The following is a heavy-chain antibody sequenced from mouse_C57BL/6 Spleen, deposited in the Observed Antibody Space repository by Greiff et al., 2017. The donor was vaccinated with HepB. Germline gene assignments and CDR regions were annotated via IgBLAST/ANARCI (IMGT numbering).Heavy chain of an antibody. D-gene: IGHD1-1*01. Sequence: EVKLVESGGGLVKPGGSLKLSCAASGFTFSDYGMHWVRQAPEKGLEWVAYISSGSSTIYYADTVKGRFTISRDNAKNTLFLQMTSLRSEDTAMYYWARDYGSSHWYFDVWGTGTTVTVSS. CDR1: GFTFSDYG. CDR3: ARDYGSSHWYFDV. V-gene: IGHV5-17*01. J-gene: IGHJ1*03. CDR2: ISSGSSTI.